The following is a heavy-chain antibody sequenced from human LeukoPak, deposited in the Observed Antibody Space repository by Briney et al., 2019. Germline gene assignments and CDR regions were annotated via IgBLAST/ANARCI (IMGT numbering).Heavy chain of an antibody. J-gene: IGHJ2*01. CDR1: GFPFSAYD. Sequence: PGGSLRLSCATPGFPFSAYDMHWVRQAPGKGLEWVSAFGSAGDTYYPGAVKRRFTISRDYAKNSLFLQMNSLRAGDTAVYFCVRGALPGDNWYFDLWGRGTLVTVSS. CDR3: VRGALPGDNWYFDL. CDR2: FGSAGDT. V-gene: IGHV3-13*01.